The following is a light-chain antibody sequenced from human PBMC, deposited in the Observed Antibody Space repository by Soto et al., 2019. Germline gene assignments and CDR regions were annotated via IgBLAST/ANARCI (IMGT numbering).Light chain of an antibody. CDR2: DTS. CDR3: LLYSGGYV. CDR1: TGAVATGHY. Sequence: QAFVTQEPSLTVSPGVTVTLTCCSSTGAVATGHYAYWFQQKPGQAPRPLIYDTSNKFSWTPARFSGSLLGGKAALTLSGAQPEDEADYHCLLYSGGYVFGSGTKVTVL. V-gene: IGLV7-46*01. J-gene: IGLJ1*01.